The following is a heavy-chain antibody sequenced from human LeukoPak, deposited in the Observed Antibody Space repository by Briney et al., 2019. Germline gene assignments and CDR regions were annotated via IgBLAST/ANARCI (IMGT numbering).Heavy chain of an antibody. CDR2: IYTSGST. V-gene: IGHV4-4*07. D-gene: IGHD3-10*01. J-gene: IGHJ4*02. CDR1: GGSISSYY. CDR3: ARGRYGSESYFFDF. Sequence: SETLSLTCTVSGGSISSYYWSWIRQPAGKGLEWIGRIYTSGSTKNNPSLKSRVTMSVDTSKNQFSLKLSSVTAADTAVYYCARGRYGSESYFFDFWGQGTLVTVSS.